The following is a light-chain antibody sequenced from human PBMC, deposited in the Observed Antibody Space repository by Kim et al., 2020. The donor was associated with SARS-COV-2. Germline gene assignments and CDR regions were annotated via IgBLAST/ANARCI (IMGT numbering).Light chain of an antibody. Sequence: ASIGDRVTITCRASQSISSYLHWYQQKPGKAPKPLIYAASNLQSGVPSNFSGSGSGTDFTLTISSLQPEDFATYYCQQSYSSPKTFGQGTKVDIK. CDR3: QQSYSSPKT. CDR2: AAS. CDR1: QSISSY. J-gene: IGKJ1*01. V-gene: IGKV1-39*01.